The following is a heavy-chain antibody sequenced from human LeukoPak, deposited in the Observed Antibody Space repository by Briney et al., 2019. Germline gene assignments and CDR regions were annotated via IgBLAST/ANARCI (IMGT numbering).Heavy chain of an antibody. J-gene: IGHJ5*02. CDR1: GFTFSSYE. D-gene: IGHD4-17*01. CDR3: ARDYGDYIFHWFDP. Sequence: PGGSLRLSCAASGFTFSSYEMSWVRQAPGKGLEWVSYISSSGSTIYYADSVKGRFTISRDNAKNSLYLQMNSLRAEDTAVYYCARDYGDYIFHWFDPWGQGTLVTVSS. V-gene: IGHV3-48*03. CDR2: ISSSGSTI.